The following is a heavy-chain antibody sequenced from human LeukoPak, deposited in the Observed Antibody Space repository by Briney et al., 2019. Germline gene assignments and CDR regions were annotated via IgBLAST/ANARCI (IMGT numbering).Heavy chain of an antibody. J-gene: IGHJ4*02. Sequence: GGSLRLSCAASGFIFSNYWMAWVRQAPGKGLEWVANIKRDGSDKYFVDSVRGRFTISRDNAKNTLYLQMNSLRAEDTAVYYCARDGGDCDSTTCYDRLDYWGQGTLVTVSS. V-gene: IGHV3-7*04. CDR3: ARDGGDCDSTTCYDRLDY. D-gene: IGHD2/OR15-2a*01. CDR1: GFIFSNYW. CDR2: IKRDGSDK.